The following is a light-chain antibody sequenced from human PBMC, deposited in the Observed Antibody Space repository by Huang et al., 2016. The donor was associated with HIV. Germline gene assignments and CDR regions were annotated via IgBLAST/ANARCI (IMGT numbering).Light chain of an antibody. CDR2: WAS. CDR1: QSVLYSSNNKND. CDR3: QQYYSSWWT. J-gene: IGKJ1*01. Sequence: DIVMTQSPDSLAVSLGERATINCKSSQSVLYSSNNKNDLSWYQQKPGQHPKLLIYWASTREFGVPDRFSGSGSGTDFTLTISSLQAEDVAVYYCQQYYSSWWTFGQGTKVEIK. V-gene: IGKV4-1*01.